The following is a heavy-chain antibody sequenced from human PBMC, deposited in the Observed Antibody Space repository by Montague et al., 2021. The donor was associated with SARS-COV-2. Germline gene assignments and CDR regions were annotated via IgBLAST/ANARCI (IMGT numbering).Heavy chain of an antibody. J-gene: IGHJ6*02. V-gene: IGHV4-34*01. CDR3: ARVRYYGSGTSLGMDV. CDR1: GGSFSGYC. Sequence: SETLSLTCAVYGGSFSGYCWSWIRQPPGKGLELIGEINHSGSTNYNPSLKSRVTISVDTSKNKFSLKLSSVTAADTAVYYCARVRYYGSGTSLGMDVWGQGTTVTVSS. CDR2: INHSGST. D-gene: IGHD3-10*01.